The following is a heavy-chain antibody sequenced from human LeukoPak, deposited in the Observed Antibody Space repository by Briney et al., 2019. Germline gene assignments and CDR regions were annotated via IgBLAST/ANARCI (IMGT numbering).Heavy chain of an antibody. CDR3: ASAYSSTWYVY. Sequence: GGPLRLSCAASGFTVSSNYMSWVRQAPGKGLEWVSVIYSGGNTYYADSVKGRFTISRDNSKHTLYLQMNSLRAEDTAVYYCASAYSSTWYVYWGQGTLVTVSS. CDR2: IYSGGNT. CDR1: GFTVSSNY. D-gene: IGHD6-13*01. J-gene: IGHJ4*02. V-gene: IGHV3-53*01.